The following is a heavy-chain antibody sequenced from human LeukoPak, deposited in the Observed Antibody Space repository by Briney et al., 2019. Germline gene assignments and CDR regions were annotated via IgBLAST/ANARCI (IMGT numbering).Heavy chain of an antibody. J-gene: IGHJ3*02. CDR3: ARDMEPDAFDI. Sequence: GGSLRLSCAASGFTFSSYSMNWVRQAPGKGLEGVSYISSSGTAIYYADSVKGRFTISRDTAKNSLYLQMNSLRAEDTALYYCARDMEPDAFDIWGQGTMVTVSS. V-gene: IGHV3-48*04. D-gene: IGHD1-1*01. CDR2: ISSSGTAI. CDR1: GFTFSSYS.